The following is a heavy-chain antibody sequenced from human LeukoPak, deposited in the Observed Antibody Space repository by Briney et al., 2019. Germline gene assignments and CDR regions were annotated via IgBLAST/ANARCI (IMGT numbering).Heavy chain of an antibody. Sequence: GGSLRLSCAASGFTFSSYAMSWVRQAPGKGLEWVSAISGSGGSTYYADSVKGRFIISRDNSKNTLYLQMNSLRAEDTAVYYCAKLPERIAAAGTDWFDPWGQGTLVTVSS. D-gene: IGHD6-13*01. CDR2: ISGSGGST. V-gene: IGHV3-23*01. J-gene: IGHJ5*02. CDR1: GFTFSSYA. CDR3: AKLPERIAAAGTDWFDP.